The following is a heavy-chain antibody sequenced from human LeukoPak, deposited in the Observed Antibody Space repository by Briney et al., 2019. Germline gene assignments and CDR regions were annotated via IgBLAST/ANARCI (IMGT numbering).Heavy chain of an antibody. D-gene: IGHD3-3*01. J-gene: IGHJ6*03. Sequence: GASVKVSCKASGYTFTGYYMHWVRQAPGQGLEWMGWINPNSGGTNYAQKFQGRVTITRNTSISTAYMELSSLRSEDTAVYYCARSGSERLPGTHYYYFYMDVWGKGTTVTVSS. V-gene: IGHV1-2*02. CDR2: INPNSGGT. CDR3: ARSGSERLPGTHYYYFYMDV. CDR1: GYTFTGYY.